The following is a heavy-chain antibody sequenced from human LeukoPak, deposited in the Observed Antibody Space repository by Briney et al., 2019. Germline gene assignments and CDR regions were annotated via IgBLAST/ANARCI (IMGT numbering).Heavy chain of an antibody. CDR3: ATTLYHLGYRSSTSCPSWNYGMDV. CDR1: GGSISSSNW. D-gene: IGHD2-2*01. J-gene: IGHJ6*02. CDR2: IYHSGST. Sequence: SETLSLTCAVSGGSISSSNWWSWVRQPPGKGLEWIGEIYHSGSTNYNPSLKSRVTISVDKSKNQFSLKLSSVTAADTAVYYCATTLYHLGYRSSTSCPSWNYGMDVWGQGTTVTVSS. V-gene: IGHV4-4*02.